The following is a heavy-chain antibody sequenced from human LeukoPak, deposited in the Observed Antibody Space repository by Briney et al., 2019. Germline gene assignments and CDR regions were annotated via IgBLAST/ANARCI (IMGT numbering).Heavy chain of an antibody. CDR2: IYYSGTT. CDR3: ARDNRYFDPGVYYYNGMDV. V-gene: IGHV4-39*07. Sequence: SETLSLTCTVSGGSISSSNYYWGWIRQPPGKGLEWIAKIYYSGTTYYNPSLKSRVTTSVDTSKNQFSLKLSSVTAADTAVYYCARDNRYFDPGVYYYNGMDVWGQGTTVTVSS. D-gene: IGHD2/OR15-2a*01. CDR1: GGSISSSNYY. J-gene: IGHJ6*02.